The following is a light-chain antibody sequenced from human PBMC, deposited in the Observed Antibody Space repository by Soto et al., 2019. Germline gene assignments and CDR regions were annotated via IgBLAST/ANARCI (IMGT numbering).Light chain of an antibody. Sequence: QSVLTQPPSASGTPGQRVTISCSGSSSNIGSNTVNWYQQLPGTAPKLLIYSNNQRPSGVPDRFSGSKSGTSASLAISWLQSEDEADYYCAAWDDSLNGSWVFGGGTKVTVL. V-gene: IGLV1-44*01. CDR1: SSNIGSNT. CDR2: SNN. CDR3: AAWDDSLNGSWV. J-gene: IGLJ3*02.